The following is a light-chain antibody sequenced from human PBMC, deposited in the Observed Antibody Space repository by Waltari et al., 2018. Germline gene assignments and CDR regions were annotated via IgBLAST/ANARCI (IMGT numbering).Light chain of an antibody. CDR2: EAS. V-gene: IGKV1-33*01. CDR3: QQYDNLPVT. J-gene: IGKJ3*01. Sequence: DIQMTQSPSSLSASVGDRVTIACQASQDISNYLNWYQQKPGKAPKLVIYEASNLETGVPSRFSGSGSRADFTFTITSLQPEDIATYYCQQYDNLPVTFGPGTKVDIK. CDR1: QDISNY.